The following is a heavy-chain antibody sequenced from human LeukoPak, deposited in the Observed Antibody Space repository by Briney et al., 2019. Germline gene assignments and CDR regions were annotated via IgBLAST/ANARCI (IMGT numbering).Heavy chain of an antibody. CDR3: ANVGVAAASPPFYLDV. V-gene: IGHV3-23*01. CDR1: GLTFSNYA. CDR2: MTSDGRT. J-gene: IGHJ6*03. D-gene: IGHD2-2*01. Sequence: GGSLRLSCAASGLTFSNYAMVWVRQAPGKGLDWVSAMTSDGRTFYADSVRGRVTISRDNSKNTLYLQVNSLGAEDTAEYFCANVGVAAASPPFYLDVWGKGTTVTVSS.